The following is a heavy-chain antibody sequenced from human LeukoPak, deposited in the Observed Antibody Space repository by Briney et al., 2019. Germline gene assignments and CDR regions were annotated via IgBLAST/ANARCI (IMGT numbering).Heavy chain of an antibody. V-gene: IGHV3-7*01. CDR2: IKEDGSKK. CDR1: GFTFSSYW. Sequence: GGSLRLSCVVSGFTFSSYWMSWVRQAPGKGLEWVANIKEDGSKKSYVDSVKGRFTISRDNAKNSLSLQMNSLRAEDTAVYYCAKGVLGYCSSISCYIIDYWGQGTLVTVSS. J-gene: IGHJ4*02. CDR3: AKGVLGYCSSISCYIIDY. D-gene: IGHD2-2*02.